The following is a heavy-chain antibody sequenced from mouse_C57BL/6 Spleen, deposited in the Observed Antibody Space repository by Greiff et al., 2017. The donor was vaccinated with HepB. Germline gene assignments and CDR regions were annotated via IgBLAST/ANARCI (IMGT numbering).Heavy chain of an antibody. CDR2: IRNKANNHAT. V-gene: IGHV6-6*01. CDR3: TRGYYGSREERYYFDY. Sequence: EVKVEESGGGLVQPGGSMKLSCAASGFTFSDAWMDWVRQSPEKGLEWVAEIRNKANNHATYYAESVKGRFTISRDDSKSSVYLQMNSLRAEDTGIYYCTRGYYGSREERYYFDYWGQGTTLTVSS. CDR1: GFTFSDAW. J-gene: IGHJ2*01. D-gene: IGHD1-1*01.